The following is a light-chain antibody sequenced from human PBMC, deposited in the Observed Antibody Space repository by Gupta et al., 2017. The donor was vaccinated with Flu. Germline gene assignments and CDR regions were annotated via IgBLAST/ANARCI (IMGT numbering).Light chain of an antibody. CDR1: SNIGAGDY. CDR2: DTR. CDR3: QSYDSNLSVVL. V-gene: IGLV1-40*01. Sequence: SNIGAGDYVHRYQHSPVAAPKLLIYDTRSRPSGVPDRFSCSKSGTSASLSITGLRAQDEADYYCQSYDSNLSVVLFGGGTKLTVL. J-gene: IGLJ2*01.